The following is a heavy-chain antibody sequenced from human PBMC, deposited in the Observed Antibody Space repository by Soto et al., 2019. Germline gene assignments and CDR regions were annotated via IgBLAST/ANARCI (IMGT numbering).Heavy chain of an antibody. J-gene: IGHJ6*02. V-gene: IGHV1-18*01. D-gene: IGHD5-12*01. Sequence: QVQLVQSGGEVKKPGASVKVSCKASGYTFTIYGINWVRQAPGQGLEWMGWISPENGNTNYAQKLQGRVTMTTHTSTSTASMELRSLTSDDTAVYYCARALGYSGYAGMDVWGQGTTVTVSS. CDR1: GYTFTIYG. CDR2: ISPENGNT. CDR3: ARALGYSGYAGMDV.